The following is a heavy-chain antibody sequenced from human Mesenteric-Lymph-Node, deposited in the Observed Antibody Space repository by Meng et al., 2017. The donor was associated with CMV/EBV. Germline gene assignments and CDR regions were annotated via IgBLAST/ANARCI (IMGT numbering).Heavy chain of an antibody. J-gene: IGHJ4*02. Sequence: KASGSTFTSYDINWVRQATGQGLEWMGWINPNSGNTGYARRYQGSVTMTRSTSISTAYMELSSLTSEDTAVYYCSTREASGNWNFDYWGQGTLVTVSS. V-gene: IGHV1-8*01. CDR1: GSTFTSYD. CDR3: STREASGNWNFDY. CDR2: INPNSGNT. D-gene: IGHD3-10*01.